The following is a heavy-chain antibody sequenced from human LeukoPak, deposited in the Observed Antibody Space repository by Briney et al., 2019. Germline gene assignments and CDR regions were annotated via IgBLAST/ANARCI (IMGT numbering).Heavy chain of an antibody. CDR1: GGSISSYY. Sequence: PSETLSLTCTVSGGSISSYYWSWIRQPPGMGLEWIGEINHSGETNYNPSLKSRVAMSVDTSKNQFSLELRSVTAADTAMYYCARGQWLDNSWGQGTLVTVSS. CDR3: ARGQWLDNS. J-gene: IGHJ4*02. V-gene: IGHV4-34*01. CDR2: INHSGET. D-gene: IGHD6-19*01.